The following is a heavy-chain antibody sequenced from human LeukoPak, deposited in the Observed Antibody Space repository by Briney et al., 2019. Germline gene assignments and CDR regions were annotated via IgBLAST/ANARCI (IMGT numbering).Heavy chain of an antibody. Sequence: GNSLRLSCAASAFTFSSYGIHWVRQAPGKGLEWVAVISYDANVKNYADSVKGRFTISRDNSKNTLFLQMNSLGGEDTAVYYCAKDRHPARTDGYYYDFWGQGTLVTVSS. CDR3: AKDRHPARTDGYYYDF. CDR1: AFTFSSYG. CDR2: ISYDANVK. V-gene: IGHV3-30*18. J-gene: IGHJ4*02. D-gene: IGHD3-3*01.